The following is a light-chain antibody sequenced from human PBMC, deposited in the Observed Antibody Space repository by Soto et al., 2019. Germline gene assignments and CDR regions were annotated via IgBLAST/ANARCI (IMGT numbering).Light chain of an antibody. CDR1: QDINNW. V-gene: IGKV1D-12*01. Sequence: GDRVTITCRASQDINNWLACYQQKPGKAPKLLIYTTSNLQSGVPSRFSGSGSGTDFTLTISSLQPEDFATYYCQQANSFPLTFGGGTKVEIK. CDR3: QQANSFPLT. CDR2: TTS. J-gene: IGKJ4*01.